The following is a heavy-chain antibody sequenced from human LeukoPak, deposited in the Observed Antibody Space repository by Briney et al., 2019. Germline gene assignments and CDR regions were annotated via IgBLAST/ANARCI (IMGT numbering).Heavy chain of an antibody. CDR3: ARETRLHSGSYSNDAFDI. J-gene: IGHJ3*02. Sequence: SETLSLTCTVSGGSISSYYWSWIRQPPGKGLEWIGYVSYSGSTDYNPSLKSRVTISLDTSKNQFSLRLSSVTAADTAVYYCARETRLHSGSYSNDAFDIWGQGTMVTVSS. D-gene: IGHD1-26*01. CDR2: VSYSGST. V-gene: IGHV4-59*01. CDR1: GGSISSYY.